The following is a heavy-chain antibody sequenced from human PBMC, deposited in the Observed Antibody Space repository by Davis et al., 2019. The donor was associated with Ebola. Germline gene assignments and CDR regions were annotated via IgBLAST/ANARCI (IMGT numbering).Heavy chain of an antibody. J-gene: IGHJ5*02. D-gene: IGHD5-24*01. Sequence: GESLKISCAASGFTFSNHAVSWVRQAPGKGLQWVSTFGGSGDSTFYADSVKGRFTISRDNSKNTLYLQMNSLRAEDTALYYCASSPDINNYRNYAGWTENWFDPWGQGTLVTVSS. CDR3: ASSPDINNYRNYAGWTENWFDP. V-gene: IGHV3-23*01. CDR2: FGGSGDST. CDR1: GFTFSNHA.